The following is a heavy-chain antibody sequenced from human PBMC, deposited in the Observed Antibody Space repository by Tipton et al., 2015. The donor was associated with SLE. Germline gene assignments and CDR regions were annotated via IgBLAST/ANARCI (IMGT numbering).Heavy chain of an antibody. CDR2: INHSGST. CDR1: GGSFSGYY. V-gene: IGHV4-34*01. CDR3: ARDRSSSSSYFDY. Sequence: TLSLTCAVYGGSFSGYYWSWIRQPPGKGLEWIGEINHSGSTNYNPSLKSRVTISVDTSKNQFSLKLSSVTAADTAVYYCARDRSSSSSYFDYWGQGTLVTVSS. D-gene: IGHD6-6*01. J-gene: IGHJ4*02.